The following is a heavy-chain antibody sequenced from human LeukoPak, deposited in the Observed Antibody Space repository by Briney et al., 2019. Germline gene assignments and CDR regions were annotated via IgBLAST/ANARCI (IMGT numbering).Heavy chain of an antibody. Sequence: LETLCLTRTVSGGSISTYSWSWIRQPPGKGLEWIGYIYYSGSPNYNPSPESRVTMSVDMSEKHISLKLTSVTAADTAVYYCAREGGPYRPLDYSGEGTLATVSS. CDR3: AREGGPYRPLDY. V-gene: IGHV4-59*12. J-gene: IGHJ4*02. CDR1: GGSISTYS. CDR2: IYYSGSP.